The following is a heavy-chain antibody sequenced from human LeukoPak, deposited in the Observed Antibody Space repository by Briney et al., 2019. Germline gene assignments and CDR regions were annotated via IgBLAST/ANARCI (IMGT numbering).Heavy chain of an antibody. V-gene: IGHV3-23*01. J-gene: IGHJ4*02. CDR1: GFTFSSYA. CDR3: AKARVSSGWYGDFDH. Sequence: GGSLRLSCAASGFTFSSYAMSWVHQAPGKGLEWVSAISGSGGSTYYADSVKGRFTISRDNSKNTLYLQMNSLRAEDTAVYYCAKARVSSGWYGDFDHWGQGTLVTVSS. CDR2: ISGSGGST. D-gene: IGHD6-19*01.